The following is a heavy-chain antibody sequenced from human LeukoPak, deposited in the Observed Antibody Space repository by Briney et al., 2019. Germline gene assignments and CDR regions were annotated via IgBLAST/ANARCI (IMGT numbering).Heavy chain of an antibody. J-gene: IGHJ4*02. CDR2: VWYDGSKR. V-gene: IGHV3-33*01. CDR3: ARDGKGFGELLY. CDR1: GFTFSSFG. D-gene: IGHD3-10*01. Sequence: GRSLRLSCAASGFTFSSFGMHWVRQAPGKGLEWDAIVWYDGSKRYYAESVKGRFTISRDESKNTLYLQMNSLRAEDTAVYYCARDGKGFGELLYWGQGTLVTVSS.